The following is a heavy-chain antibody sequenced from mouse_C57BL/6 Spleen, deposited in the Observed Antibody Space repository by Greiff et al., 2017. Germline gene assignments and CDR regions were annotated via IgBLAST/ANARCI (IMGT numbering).Heavy chain of an antibody. J-gene: IGHJ2*01. V-gene: IGHV5-9*01. CDR3: ARQPSVWYLDY. D-gene: IGHD2-10*02. CDR2: ISGGGGNT. CDR1: GFTFSSYT. Sequence: EVQGVASGGGLVMPGGSLKLSCAASGFTFSSYTMSWVRQTPEKRLEWVATISGGGGNTYYPDSVKGRFTISRDNAKNTLYLQMSSLRSEDAALSDSARQPSVWYLDYWGQGTTLTVSA.